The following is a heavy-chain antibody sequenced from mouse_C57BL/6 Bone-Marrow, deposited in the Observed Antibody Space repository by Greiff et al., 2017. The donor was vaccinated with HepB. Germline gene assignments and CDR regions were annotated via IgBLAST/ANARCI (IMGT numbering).Heavy chain of an antibody. D-gene: IGHD1-1*01. J-gene: IGHJ1*03. CDR2: IWSGGST. CDR3: ARWYYGSPLRYFDV. CDR1: GFSLTSYG. Sequence: VKLMESGPGLVQPSQSLSITCTVSGFSLTSYGVHWVRQSPGKGLEWLGVIWSGGSTDYNAAFISRLSISKDNSKSQVFFKMNSLQADDTAIYYCARWYYGSPLRYFDVWGTGTTVTVSS. V-gene: IGHV2-2*01.